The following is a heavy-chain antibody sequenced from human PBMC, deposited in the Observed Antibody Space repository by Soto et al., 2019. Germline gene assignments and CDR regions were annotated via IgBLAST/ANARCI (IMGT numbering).Heavy chain of an antibody. CDR3: AKTLSVVVGKPPDY. V-gene: IGHV3-30*18. CDR2: ISKDGDNQ. D-gene: IGHD2-15*01. Sequence: QEQLVEAGGGVVQPGRSLRLSCAASGFTFTTHDMHWVRQAPGTGLDWVALISKDGDNQYYAESVKGRFTISRDNSKNTLFLQMNSLRVEDTGLYYCAKTLSVVVGKPPDYWGQGTLGTVSS. J-gene: IGHJ4*02. CDR1: GFTFTTHD.